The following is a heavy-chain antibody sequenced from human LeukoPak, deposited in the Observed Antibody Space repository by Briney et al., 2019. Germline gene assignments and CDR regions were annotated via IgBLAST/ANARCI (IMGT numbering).Heavy chain of an antibody. CDR3: VRDHHWGFDS. V-gene: IGHV3-48*01. D-gene: IGHD7-27*01. CDR1: GFTFTSYS. CDR2: IRSRPSTI. J-gene: IGHJ4*02. Sequence: PGGSLRLSCEASGFTFTSYSMNWVRQAPGKGLEWVSYIRSRPSTIYYADSVKGRFTISRDDAKNSLYLQMNSLRAEDTAIYYCVRDHHWGFDSWGQGTQVTVSS.